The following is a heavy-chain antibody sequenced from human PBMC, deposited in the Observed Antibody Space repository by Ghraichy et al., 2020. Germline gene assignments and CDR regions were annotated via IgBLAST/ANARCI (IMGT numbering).Heavy chain of an antibody. CDR3: ARGKELWFGEFVGRIFDY. Sequence: SQTLSLTCAVSGGSISSGGYSWSWIRQPPGKGLEWIGYIYHSGSTYYNPSLKSRVTISVDRSKNQFSLKLSSVTAADTAVYYCARGKELWFGEFVGRIFDYWGQGTLVTVSS. CDR2: IYHSGST. D-gene: IGHD3-10*01. CDR1: GGSISSGGYS. V-gene: IGHV4-30-2*01. J-gene: IGHJ4*02.